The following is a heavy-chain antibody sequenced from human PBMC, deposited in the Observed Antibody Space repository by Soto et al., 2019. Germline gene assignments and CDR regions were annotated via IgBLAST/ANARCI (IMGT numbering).Heavy chain of an antibody. Sequence: GASVKVSCKATGYTFTAYAMHSVRQAPGQSLEWMRWINPANGNTRYSQKYQGKLTITSDTSANTVYMELSSLTSEDTAIYYCTRSAISPYGGLIGPFVYWGQGNLVTV. CDR1: GYTFTAYA. CDR2: INPANGNT. J-gene: IGHJ4*02. CDR3: TRSAISPYGGLIGPFVY. V-gene: IGHV1-3*01. D-gene: IGHD3-16*02.